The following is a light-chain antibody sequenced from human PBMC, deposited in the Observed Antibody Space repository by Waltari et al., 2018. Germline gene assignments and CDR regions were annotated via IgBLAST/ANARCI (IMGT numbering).Light chain of an antibody. Sequence: EIVLTQSPATLSVSPGEIATLSCRASQSVNSNLAWYQQKPGQAPRLLIYGASTRATGVPARFSGSGSGIEFTLTISSLQSEDFAIYYCQQSRTFGQGTKVEIK. V-gene: IGKV3-15*01. CDR2: GAS. J-gene: IGKJ1*01. CDR3: QQSRT. CDR1: QSVNSN.